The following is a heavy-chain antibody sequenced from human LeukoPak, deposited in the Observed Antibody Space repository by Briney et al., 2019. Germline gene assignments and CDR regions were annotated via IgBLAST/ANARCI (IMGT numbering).Heavy chain of an antibody. CDR3: SREIELLWVGESQRWSDP. Sequence: GGSLRLSCAASGFTFSSYSMNWVRQAPGKGLEWVSSISSSSSYIYYADSVKGRFTISRDNAKNSLYLQMNSLRAEDTAVYYCSREIELLWVGESQRWSDPWVQGTLVTVAS. V-gene: IGHV3-21*01. CDR2: ISSSSSYI. J-gene: IGHJ5*02. CDR1: GFTFSSYS. D-gene: IGHD3-10*01.